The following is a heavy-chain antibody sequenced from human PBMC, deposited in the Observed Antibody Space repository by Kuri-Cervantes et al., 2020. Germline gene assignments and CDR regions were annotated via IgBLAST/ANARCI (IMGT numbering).Heavy chain of an antibody. V-gene: IGHV3-30*07. Sequence: GESLKISCAASGFTFSSYAMHWVRQAPGKGLEWVAVISYDGSNKYYADSVKGRFTISRDNSKNTLYLQMNSLRAEDTAVYYCARGVKYSSGPYYFDYWGQGTLVTVSS. D-gene: IGHD6-25*01. CDR3: ARGVKYSSGPYYFDY. J-gene: IGHJ4*02. CDR1: GFTFSSYA. CDR2: ISYDGSNK.